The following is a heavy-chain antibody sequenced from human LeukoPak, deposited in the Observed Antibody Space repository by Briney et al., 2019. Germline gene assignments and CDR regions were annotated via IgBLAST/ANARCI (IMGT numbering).Heavy chain of an antibody. CDR1: GGSISSSSYY. CDR3: ARGACSGGSCYRSFLY. D-gene: IGHD2-15*01. J-gene: IGHJ4*02. CDR2: IYYSGTT. V-gene: IGHV4-39*01. Sequence: PSETLSLTCTVSGGSISSSSYYWGWIRQPPGKGLEWIGSIYYSGTTYYNPSLKSGITISVDTSKNQFSLKLSSVTAADTAVYYCARGACSGGSCYRSFLYWGQGTLVTVSS.